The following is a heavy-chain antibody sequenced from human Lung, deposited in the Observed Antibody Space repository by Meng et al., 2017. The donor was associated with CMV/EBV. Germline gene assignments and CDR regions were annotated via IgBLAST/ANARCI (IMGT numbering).Heavy chain of an antibody. Sequence: GGSLRLSCAASGFTFSSFWVHWVRQVPGKGLVWASRINEDGTTTNYADSVKGRFTISRDNARNTVYLQMNSLKVEDTAVYYCARDIGGVSGYWGQGTLVTVSS. V-gene: IGHV3-74*01. D-gene: IGHD3-3*01. CDR1: GFTFSSFW. CDR2: INEDGTTT. CDR3: ARDIGGVSGY. J-gene: IGHJ4*02.